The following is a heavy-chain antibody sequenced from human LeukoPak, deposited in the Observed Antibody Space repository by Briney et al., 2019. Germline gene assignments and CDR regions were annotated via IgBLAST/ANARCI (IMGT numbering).Heavy chain of an antibody. CDR3: AREGRRDGYPRHYAFDI. V-gene: IGHV4-59*01. D-gene: IGHD5-24*01. CDR1: GGSISSYY. Sequence: SETLSLTCTVSGGSISSYYWSWIRQPPGKGLEWIGYIYYSGSTNYNPSLKSRVTISVDTSKNQFSLKLSSVTAADTAVYYCAREGRRDGYPRHYAFDIWGQGTMVTGSS. CDR2: IYYSGST. J-gene: IGHJ3*02.